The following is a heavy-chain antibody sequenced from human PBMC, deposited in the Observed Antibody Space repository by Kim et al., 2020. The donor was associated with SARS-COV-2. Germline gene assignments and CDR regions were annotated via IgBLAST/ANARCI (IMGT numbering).Heavy chain of an antibody. D-gene: IGHD2-15*01. CDR3: AKLPLGSLRWYYYYYYGMDV. Sequence: GGSLRLSCAASGFTFSSYAMSWVRQAPGKGLEWVSAISGSGGSTYYADSVKGRFTISRDNSKNTLYLQMNSLRAEDTAVYYCAKLPLGSLRWYYYYYYGMDVWGQGTTVTVSS. CDR2: ISGSGGST. J-gene: IGHJ6*02. V-gene: IGHV3-23*01. CDR1: GFTFSSYA.